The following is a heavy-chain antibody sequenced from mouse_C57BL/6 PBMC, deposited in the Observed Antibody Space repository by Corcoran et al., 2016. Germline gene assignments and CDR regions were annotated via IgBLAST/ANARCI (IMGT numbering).Heavy chain of an antibody. V-gene: IGHV3-6*01. D-gene: IGHD1-1*02. CDR2: ISYDGSN. CDR3: ASPLYGPYAMDY. CDR1: GYSITSGYY. J-gene: IGHJ4*01. Sequence: DVQLQESGPGLVKPSQSLSLTCSVTGYSITSGYYWNWIRQFPGNKLEWMGYISYDGSNNYNPSLKNRISITRDTSKNQFFLKLNSVTTEDTATYYCASPLYGPYAMDYWGQGTSVTVSS.